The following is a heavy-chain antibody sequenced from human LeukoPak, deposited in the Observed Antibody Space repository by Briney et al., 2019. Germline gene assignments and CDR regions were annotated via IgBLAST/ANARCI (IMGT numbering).Heavy chain of an antibody. CDR3: ARGPAIYYDSSGYSLDY. Sequence: GASVKVSCKASGYTFTGYYMHWVRQAPGQGLEWMGWINPNSGGTNYAQKFQGWVTMTRDTSISTAYMGLSSLRSDDTAVYYCARGPAIYYDSSGYSLDYWGQGTLVTVSS. D-gene: IGHD3-22*01. J-gene: IGHJ4*02. V-gene: IGHV1-2*04. CDR2: INPNSGGT. CDR1: GYTFTGYY.